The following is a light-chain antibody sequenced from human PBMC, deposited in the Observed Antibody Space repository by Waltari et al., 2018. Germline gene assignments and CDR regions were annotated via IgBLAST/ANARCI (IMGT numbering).Light chain of an antibody. CDR3: QLYGGSLEWT. CDR2: ATS. CDR1: QTFSGAD. J-gene: IGKJ1*01. Sequence: EILLTQSPGTLSLSPGEVASLSCRASQTFSGADLAWYQQKPGQPPRLLVYATSIKAAVIPARFRGGGSGTYFTLTINGLEPDDFAVYYGQLYGGSLEWTFGQGTKVEIK. V-gene: IGKV3-20*01.